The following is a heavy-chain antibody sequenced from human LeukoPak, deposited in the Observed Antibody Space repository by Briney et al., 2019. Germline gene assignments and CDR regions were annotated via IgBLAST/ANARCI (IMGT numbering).Heavy chain of an antibody. D-gene: IGHD2-15*01. J-gene: IGHJ4*02. CDR2: IYYSGST. CDR3: AREEIAATSHYFDY. V-gene: IGHV4-30-4*01. CDR1: GGSISSGDYY. Sequence: ILSLTCTVSGGSISSGDYYWSWIRQPPGKGLEWIGYIYYSGSTYYNPSLKSRVTISVDTSKNQFSLKLSSVTAADTAVYYCAREEIAATSHYFDYWGQGTLVTVSS.